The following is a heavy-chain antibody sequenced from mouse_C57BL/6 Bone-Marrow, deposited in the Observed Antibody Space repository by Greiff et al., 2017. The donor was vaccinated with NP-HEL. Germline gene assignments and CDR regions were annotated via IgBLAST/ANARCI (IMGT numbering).Heavy chain of an antibody. CDR1: GYTFTSYW. V-gene: IGHV1-55*01. D-gene: IGHD1-1*01. J-gene: IGHJ2*01. CDR2: IYPGSGST. Sequence: QVQLQQPGAELVKPGASVKMSCKASGYTFTSYWITWVKQRPGQGLEWIGDIYPGSGSTNYNEKFKSKATLTVSTSASTAYMQLRSLTSEDSAVYYCAGPTGGNYWGQGTTLTVSS. CDR3: AGPTGGNY.